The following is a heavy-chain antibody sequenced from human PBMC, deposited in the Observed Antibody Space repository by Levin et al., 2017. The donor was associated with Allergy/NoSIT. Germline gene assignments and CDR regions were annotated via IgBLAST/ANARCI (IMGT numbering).Heavy chain of an antibody. Sequence: LSLTCAASGFTFSSSAMSWVRQAPGKGLEWVSAISGSGGSTYYADSVKGRFTISRDNSKNTLYLQMNSLRAEDTAVYYCAKRKNSSGWYVVDYWGQGTLVTVSS. D-gene: IGHD6-19*01. CDR2: ISGSGGST. J-gene: IGHJ4*02. V-gene: IGHV3-23*01. CDR3: AKRKNSSGWYVVDY. CDR1: GFTFSSSA.